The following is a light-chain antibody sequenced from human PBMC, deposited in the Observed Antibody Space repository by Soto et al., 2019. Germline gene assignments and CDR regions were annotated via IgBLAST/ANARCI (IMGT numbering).Light chain of an antibody. CDR1: DNIVHW. Sequence: DIQMTQSPSTLSASVGDRVSITVLASDNIVHWVAWYQQKPGKAPKLLIYKAANLADEVPSRFAGSGSGTDFTLTITRLQPDDFATYYCQHYNSYSEAFGQGTKVDIK. V-gene: IGKV1-5*03. J-gene: IGKJ1*01. CDR2: KAA. CDR3: QHYNSYSEA.